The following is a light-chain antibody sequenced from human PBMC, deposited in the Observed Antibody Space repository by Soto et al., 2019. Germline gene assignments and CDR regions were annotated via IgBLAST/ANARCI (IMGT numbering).Light chain of an antibody. Sequence: DIQMTQSPSSLSASVGDRVTITCRASQSISSYLNWYQQKPGKAPKLLIYAAFSLQSGVPSRFSRSGSGTYFNLTNSSLQPEDSATYYWKQSYSTPQTYSQGTTVEIK. J-gene: IGKJ1*01. CDR2: AAF. CDR1: QSISSY. V-gene: IGKV1-39*01. CDR3: KQSYSTPQT.